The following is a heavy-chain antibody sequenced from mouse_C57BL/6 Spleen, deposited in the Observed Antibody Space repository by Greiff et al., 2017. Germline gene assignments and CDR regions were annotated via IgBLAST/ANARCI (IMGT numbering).Heavy chain of an antibody. V-gene: IGHV1-26*01. D-gene: IGHD1-1*01. CDR2: ISPNNGGT. CDR1: GYTFTDYY. J-gene: IGHJ2*01. Sequence: VQLLQSGPELVKPGASVKISCKASGYTFTDYYMNWVKQSHGKSLEWIADISPNNGGTSYNQKFKGKATLTVDKSTSTAYMDLRSLTSEDSAVYYCARGDYYGSSYGYWGQGTTLTVSS. CDR3: ARGDYYGSSYGY.